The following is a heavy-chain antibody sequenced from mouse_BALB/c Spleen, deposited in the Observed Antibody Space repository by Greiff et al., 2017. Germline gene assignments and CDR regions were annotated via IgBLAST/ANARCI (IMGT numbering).Heavy chain of an antibody. J-gene: IGHJ1*01. CDR2: ISYSGST. CDR1: GDSITSGY. D-gene: IGHD1-1*01. V-gene: IGHV3-8*02. Sequence: EVQVVESGPSLVKPSQTLSLTCSVTGDSITSGYWNWIRKFPGNKLEYMGYISYSGSTYYNPSLKSRISITRDTSKNQYYLQLNSVTTEDTATYYCARYYYGSSYNWYFDVWGAGTTVTVSS. CDR3: ARYYYGSSYNWYFDV.